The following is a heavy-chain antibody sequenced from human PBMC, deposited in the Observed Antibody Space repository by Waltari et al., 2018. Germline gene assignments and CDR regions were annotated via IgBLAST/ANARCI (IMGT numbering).Heavy chain of an antibody. CDR1: GFRFSNYW. Sequence: EEQLLESGGGLVQPGDSLRLSCAGSGFRFSNYWMKWVRQAPGKGLVWVARISDDGTSISYADSVKGRFTISRDNAKNTVYLQMKRLRVEDTAVYYCARLAPRTYRSPVPGRHYYYGMDVWGQGTTVTVSS. V-gene: IGHV3-74*01. D-gene: IGHD3-10*01. J-gene: IGHJ6*02. CDR2: ISDDGTSI. CDR3: ARLAPRTYRSPVPGRHYYYGMDV.